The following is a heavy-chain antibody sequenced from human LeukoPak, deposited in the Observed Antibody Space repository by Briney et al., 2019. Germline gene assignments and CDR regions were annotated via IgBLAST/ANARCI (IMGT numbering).Heavy chain of an antibody. CDR3: AGGSGSYYPDY. Sequence: SETLSLTCTVSGGSISSYYWSWIRQPPGKGLEWIGYIFYSGSTKYNPSLKSRATISVDTSKNQFSLRLSSVTAADTAVYYCAGGSGSYYPDYWGQGTLVTVSS. J-gene: IGHJ4*02. V-gene: IGHV4-59*01. D-gene: IGHD3-10*01. CDR1: GGSISSYY. CDR2: IFYSGST.